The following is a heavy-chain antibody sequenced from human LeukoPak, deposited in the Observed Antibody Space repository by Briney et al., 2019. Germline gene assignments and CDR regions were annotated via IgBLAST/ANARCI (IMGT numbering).Heavy chain of an antibody. CDR1: GGTFSSYA. J-gene: IGHJ1*01. V-gene: IGHV1-69*05. Sequence: SVKVSCKASGGTFSSYAISWVRQAPGQGLEWMGRIIPIFGTANYAQKFQGRVTITTDESTSTAYMELSSPRSEDTAVYYCARDRYAHYYDSSGYYPDWGQGTLVTVSS. CDR2: IIPIFGTA. CDR3: ARDRYAHYYDSSGYYPD. D-gene: IGHD3-22*01.